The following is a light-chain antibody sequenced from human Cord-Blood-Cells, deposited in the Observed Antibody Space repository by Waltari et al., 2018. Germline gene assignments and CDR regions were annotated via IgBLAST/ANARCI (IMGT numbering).Light chain of an antibody. V-gene: IGKV1-33*01. Sequence: DIQMTHSPSFLSAYVRDSFPITCQASQHISNYLNWYQQKPGKAPKLLIYDASNLETGVPSRFSGSGSGTDFTFTISSLQPEDIATYYCQQYDNPPLTFGGGTKVEIK. CDR1: QHISNY. J-gene: IGKJ4*02. CDR3: QQYDNPPLT. CDR2: DAS.